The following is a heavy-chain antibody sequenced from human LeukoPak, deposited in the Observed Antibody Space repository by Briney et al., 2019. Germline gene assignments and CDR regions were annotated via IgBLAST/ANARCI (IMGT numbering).Heavy chain of an antibody. Sequence: GASVKVSCKASGYTFTSYYMHWVRQAPGQGLEWMGIINPSGGSTSYAQKFQGRVTMTRDMSISTAYMELSSLRSEDTAVYYCARARAYYGSGSHGLGYWGQGTLVTVSS. CDR1: GYTFTSYY. CDR2: INPSGGST. CDR3: ARARAYYGSGSHGLGY. D-gene: IGHD3-10*01. V-gene: IGHV1-46*01. J-gene: IGHJ4*02.